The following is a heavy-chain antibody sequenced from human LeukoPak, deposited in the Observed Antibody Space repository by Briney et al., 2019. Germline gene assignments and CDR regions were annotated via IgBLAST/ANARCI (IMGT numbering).Heavy chain of an antibody. CDR2: IYYSGST. CDR1: GGSMSPYH. D-gene: IGHD6-19*01. Sequence: SETLSLTCTVSGGSMSPYHWGWIRQPPGKGLEWTGYIYYSGSTNYNPSLKSRVTISVDTPKNQFSLKLSSVTAADAAIYYCARAVSGRFDYWGQGTLVTVSS. CDR3: ARAVSGRFDY. V-gene: IGHV4-59*08. J-gene: IGHJ4*02.